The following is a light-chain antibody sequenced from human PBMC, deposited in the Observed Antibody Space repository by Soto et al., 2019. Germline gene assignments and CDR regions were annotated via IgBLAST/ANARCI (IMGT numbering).Light chain of an antibody. Sequence: QSALSQPASVSGSPGQSITISCTGINSGVVNYEYVSWYQQFPDKAPKLIIYEGRERPSGVSDRFSGSKSDNAASLTISAPQTEDEAEYFCLSYGKVFGTGTKLTVL. V-gene: IGLV2-23*01. CDR2: EGR. J-gene: IGLJ1*01. CDR3: LSYGKV. CDR1: NSGVVNYEY.